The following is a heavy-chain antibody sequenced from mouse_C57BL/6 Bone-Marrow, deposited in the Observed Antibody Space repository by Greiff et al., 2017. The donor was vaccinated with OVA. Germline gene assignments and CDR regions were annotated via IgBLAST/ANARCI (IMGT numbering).Heavy chain of an antibody. Sequence: EVKVVESGGGLVQPGGSLSLSCAASGFTFTDYYMSWVRQPPGQALEWLGFIRNKANGYTTEYSASVKGRFTISRDNSQSILYLQMNALRAEDSATYYCARYLGSSFAYWGQGTLVTVSA. CDR1: GFTFTDYY. CDR3: ARYLGSSFAY. V-gene: IGHV7-3*01. CDR2: IRNKANGYTT. J-gene: IGHJ3*01.